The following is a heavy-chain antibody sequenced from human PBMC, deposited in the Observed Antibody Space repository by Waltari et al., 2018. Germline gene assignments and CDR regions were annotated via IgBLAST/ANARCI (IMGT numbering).Heavy chain of an antibody. D-gene: IGHD2-15*01. J-gene: IGHJ3*02. CDR2: SSGSGGST. CDR1: GFTFSSYA. V-gene: IGHV3-23*01. Sequence: EVQLLESGGGLVQPGGSLRLSCAASGFTFSSYALSWVRQAPGKGLEWVCASSGSGGSTYYADSVKGRFTISRDNSKNTLYLQMNSLRAEDTAVYYCAKDFGRGSSYAFDIWGQGTMVTVSS. CDR3: AKDFGRGSSYAFDI.